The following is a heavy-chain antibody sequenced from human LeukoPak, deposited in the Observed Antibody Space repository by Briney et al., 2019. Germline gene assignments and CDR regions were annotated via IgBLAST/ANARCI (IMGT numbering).Heavy chain of an antibody. Sequence: SETLSLTCTVSGGSISSSSYYWGWIRQPPGKGLEWIGSIYYSGSTYYNPSLKSRVTISVDTSKNQFSLKLSSVTAADTAVYYCARDSSRWFDPWGQGTLVTVSS. D-gene: IGHD3-10*01. CDR3: ARDSSRWFDP. V-gene: IGHV4-39*07. CDR2: IYYSGST. CDR1: GGSISSSSYY. J-gene: IGHJ5*02.